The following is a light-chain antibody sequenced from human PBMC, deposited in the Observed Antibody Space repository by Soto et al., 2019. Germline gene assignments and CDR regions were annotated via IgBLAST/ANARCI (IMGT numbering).Light chain of an antibody. CDR1: QSISNN. Sequence: EIVITQSPSTLSVSPGERATLSCRASQSISNNLAWYQQKPGQAPSLLIYGASTGATGIPARFSGSGSGTEFTLTINSLQSEDFAVYYCQQFYTWPVTFGGGTKVDIK. CDR3: QQFYTWPVT. V-gene: IGKV3-15*01. J-gene: IGKJ4*01. CDR2: GAS.